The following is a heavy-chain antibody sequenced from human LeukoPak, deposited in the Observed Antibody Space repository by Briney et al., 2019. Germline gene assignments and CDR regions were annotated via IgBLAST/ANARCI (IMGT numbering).Heavy chain of an antibody. D-gene: IGHD2-2*01. V-gene: IGHV3-21*01. CDR1: GVTFNTYT. J-gene: IGHJ4*02. CDR2: ISSSSNNI. CDR3: ARGYQRPDY. Sequence: GGSLRLSCAASGVTFNTYTMSWVRQAPGKGLEWVSSISSSSNNINYADSVKGRFTISRDNAMNSVHLQMNSLRVEDTAVYYCARGYQRPDYWGQGTLITVSS.